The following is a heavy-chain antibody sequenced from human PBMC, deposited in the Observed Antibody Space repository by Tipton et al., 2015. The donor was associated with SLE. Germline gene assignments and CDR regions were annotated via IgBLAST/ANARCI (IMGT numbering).Heavy chain of an antibody. Sequence: TLSLTCAVYAGSFSDYYWSWIRQPPGKGLEWIGEINHSGSTNYSPSLKSRVTISVDTSKNQFSLKLTSVTAADTAVYYCARAPGLERSYYYYYMDVWGKGTTVTVSS. CDR2: INHSGST. D-gene: IGHD1-1*01. CDR3: ARAPGLERSYYYYYMDV. CDR1: AGSFSDYY. J-gene: IGHJ6*03. V-gene: IGHV4-34*01.